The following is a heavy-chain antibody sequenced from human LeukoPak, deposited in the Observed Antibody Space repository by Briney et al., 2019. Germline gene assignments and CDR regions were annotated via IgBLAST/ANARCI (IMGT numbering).Heavy chain of an antibody. Sequence: GGSLRLSCAASGFTFSSYGMHWVRQAPGKGLEWVAVISYDGSNKFYADSVKGRFTISRDNSKSTLYLQMNSLRAEDTAVYYCAKELSAGTGGGWEDYFDYWGQGTLVTVSS. J-gene: IGHJ4*02. D-gene: IGHD6-13*01. CDR2: ISYDGSNK. CDR3: AKELSAGTGGGWEDYFDY. CDR1: GFTFSSYG. V-gene: IGHV3-30*18.